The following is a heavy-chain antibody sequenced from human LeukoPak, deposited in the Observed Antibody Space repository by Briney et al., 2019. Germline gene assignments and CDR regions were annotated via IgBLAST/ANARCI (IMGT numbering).Heavy chain of an antibody. J-gene: IGHJ4*02. Sequence: GGSLRLSCAASGFTFSSYWMSWVRQAPGKGLEWVANIKQDGSEKYYVDSVKGRFTISRDNAKNSLYLQMNSLRAEDTAVYYCARDQAYYDYVWGSYRREDYWGQGTLVTVSS. D-gene: IGHD3-16*01. CDR2: IKQDGSEK. CDR1: GFTFSSYW. V-gene: IGHV3-7*05. CDR3: ARDQAYYDYVWGSYRREDY.